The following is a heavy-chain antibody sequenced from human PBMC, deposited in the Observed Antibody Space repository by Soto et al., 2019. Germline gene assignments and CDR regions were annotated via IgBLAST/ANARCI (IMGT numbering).Heavy chain of an antibody. J-gene: IGHJ5*02. CDR2: IIRIFGTA. Sequence: QVQLVQSGAEVKKPGSSVKVSCKASGGTFSSYAISWVRQAHGQGLEWMGGIIRIFGTANYAQKFQCRVTITADKSTSTAYMELRSLRSEDTAVYYCGREGTEVVVAAPFDPWGQGTLVTVSS. CDR1: GGTFSSYA. CDR3: GREGTEVVVAAPFDP. V-gene: IGHV1-69*06. D-gene: IGHD2-15*01.